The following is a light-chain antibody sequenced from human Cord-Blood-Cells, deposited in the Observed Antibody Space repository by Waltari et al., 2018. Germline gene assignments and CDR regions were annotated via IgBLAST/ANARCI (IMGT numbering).Light chain of an antibody. J-gene: IGKJ4*01. V-gene: IGKV1-5*01. CDR1: QSISSW. CDR2: DAS. CDR3: QQYNSYSHT. Sequence: DIQMTQSPSTLSASVGDRVTITCRASQSISSWLAWYQQKPGKAPKLLSYDASSVESGVPARFSGSGSGTEFTLTIRSLQPDDFATYYCQQYNSYSHTFGGGTKVEIK.